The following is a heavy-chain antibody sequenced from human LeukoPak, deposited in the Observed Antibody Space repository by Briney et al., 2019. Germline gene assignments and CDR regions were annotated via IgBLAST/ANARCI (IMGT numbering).Heavy chain of an antibody. Sequence: GRSLRLSCAASGFTFSRYGINWVRQAPGKGPEWVAFISYDGNVRYHADFVEGRFTISRDNSKNTLYLQMSSLRPDDTAVYYCARGVDNSVWFVYWGQGTVDTVSS. CDR2: ISYDGNVR. CDR1: GFTFSRYG. D-gene: IGHD3-22*01. CDR3: ARGVDNSVWFVY. J-gene: IGHJ5*01. V-gene: IGHV3-30*03.